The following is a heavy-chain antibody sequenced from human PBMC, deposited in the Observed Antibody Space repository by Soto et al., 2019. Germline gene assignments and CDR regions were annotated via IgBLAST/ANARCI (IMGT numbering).Heavy chain of an antibody. J-gene: IGHJ4*02. V-gene: IGHV3-23*01. Sequence: PGGSLRLSCAASGFTFSSYAMSWVRQAPGKGLEWVSAISGSGGSIYYADSVKGRFTISRDNSKNTLYLQMNSLRAEDTAVYYCAKDRQWLAHLPDIDYWGQGTLVTVSS. CDR1: GFTFSSYA. D-gene: IGHD6-19*01. CDR2: ISGSGGSI. CDR3: AKDRQWLAHLPDIDY.